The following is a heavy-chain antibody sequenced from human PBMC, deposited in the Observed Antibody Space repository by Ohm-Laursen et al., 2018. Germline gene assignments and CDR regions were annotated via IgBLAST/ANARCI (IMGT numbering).Heavy chain of an antibody. J-gene: IGHJ6*02. CDR3: ARDFEWATDV. CDR2: INPNSGGT. V-gene: IGHV1-2*02. CDR1: GYTFTGYY. D-gene: IGHD3-3*01. Sequence: ASVKVSCKASGYTFTGYYMHWVRQAPGQGLEWMGWINPNSGGTNYAQKFQGRVTMTRDTSIGTAYMELSSLRSDDTAVYYCARDFEWATDVWGQGTLVTVSS.